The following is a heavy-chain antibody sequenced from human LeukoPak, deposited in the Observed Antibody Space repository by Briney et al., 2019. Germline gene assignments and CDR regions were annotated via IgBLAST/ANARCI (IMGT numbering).Heavy chain of an antibody. J-gene: IGHJ4*02. CDR1: GGSISSGSYY. CDR3: ARGLEYSSPYY. CDR2: IYTSGST. V-gene: IGHV4-61*02. D-gene: IGHD6-6*01. Sequence: SETLSLTCTVSGGSISSGSYYWSWIRQPAGKGLEWIGRIYTSGSTKYNPSLKSRVTISVDTSKNQFSLKLSSVTAADTAVYYCARGLEYSSPYYWGQGTLVTVSS.